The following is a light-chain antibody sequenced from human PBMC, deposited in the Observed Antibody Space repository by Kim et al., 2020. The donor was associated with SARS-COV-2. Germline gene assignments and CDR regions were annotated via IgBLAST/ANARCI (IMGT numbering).Light chain of an antibody. CDR1: KLGDKY. CDR2: QDS. Sequence: SYELTQPPSVSVSPGQTASITCSGDKLGDKYACWYQQKPGQSPVLVIYQDSKRPSGIPERFSGSNSGNTATQTISGTQAMDEADYYCQAWDSSTAPWVFGGGTQLTVL. J-gene: IGLJ3*02. CDR3: QAWDSSTAPWV. V-gene: IGLV3-1*01.